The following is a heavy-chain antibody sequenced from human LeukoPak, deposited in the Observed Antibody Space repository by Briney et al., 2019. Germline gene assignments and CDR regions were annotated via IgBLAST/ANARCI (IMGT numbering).Heavy chain of an antibody. V-gene: IGHV1-18*01. CDR1: GYIFNTYG. Sequence: ASVKVSCKASGYIFNTYGVSWVRQAPGQGLEWMGWISIYNGNVDYAEKFQGRVTLTTDTSTNTAYMDLRSLRSDDTAMYYCAREAHGCSSTSCYGNWFDPWGQGTLVTVSS. CDR3: AREAHGCSSTSCYGNWFDP. D-gene: IGHD2-2*01. CDR2: ISIYNGNV. J-gene: IGHJ5*02.